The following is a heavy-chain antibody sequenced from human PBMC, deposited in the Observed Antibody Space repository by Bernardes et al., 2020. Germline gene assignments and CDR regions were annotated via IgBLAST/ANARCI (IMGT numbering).Heavy chain of an antibody. CDR2: ISDSGGST. J-gene: IGHJ4*02. CDR1: GFTFSNYA. V-gene: IGHV3-23*01. CDR3: AKGTERYCDHSVGYPGDY. Sequence: GGSLRLSCAASGFTFSNYAMSWVRQAPGKGLEWVSGISDSGGSTYYADSVEGRFTISRDNSKNTVDLQMNSLRVDDTAVYFCAKGTERYCDHSVGYPGDYWGQGILVTV. D-gene: IGHD2-8*01.